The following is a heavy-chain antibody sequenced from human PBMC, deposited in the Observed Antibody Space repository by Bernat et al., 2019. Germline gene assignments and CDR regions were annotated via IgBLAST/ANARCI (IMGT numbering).Heavy chain of an antibody. Sequence: QVQLVQSGAEVKKPGASAKVSCKASGYTFTSYGISWVRQAPGQGLEWMGWISAYNGNTNYAQKLQGRVTMTTDTSTSTAYMELRSLRSDDTAVYYCARDPHRYCSGGSCYSARDTYDAFDIWGQGTMVTVSS. D-gene: IGHD2-15*01. V-gene: IGHV1-18*01. CDR1: GYTFTSYG. CDR3: ARDPHRYCSGGSCYSARDTYDAFDI. CDR2: ISAYNGNT. J-gene: IGHJ3*02.